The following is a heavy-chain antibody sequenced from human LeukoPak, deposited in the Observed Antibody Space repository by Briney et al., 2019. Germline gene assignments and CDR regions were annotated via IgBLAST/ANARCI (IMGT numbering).Heavy chain of an antibody. Sequence: GGSLRLSCAASGFTFSSYWMHWVRQAPGKGLVWVSRINSDGSSTSYADSVKGRFTISRDNAKNTLYLQMNSLRAEDTAVYYCAVYCSGGSCYSAFDYWGQGTLVTVSS. D-gene: IGHD2-15*01. CDR1: GFTFSSYW. J-gene: IGHJ4*02. V-gene: IGHV3-74*01. CDR3: AVYCSGGSCYSAFDY. CDR2: INSDGSST.